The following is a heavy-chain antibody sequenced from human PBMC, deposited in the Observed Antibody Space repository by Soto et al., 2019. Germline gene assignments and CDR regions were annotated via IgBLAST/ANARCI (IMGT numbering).Heavy chain of an antibody. CDR1: GGSVSSTNHY. D-gene: IGHD3-22*01. Sequence: SETLSLTCTVSGGSVSSTNHYWGWIRQPPGKGLEWIGDVYYSGMTRYNPSLKSRVTISVDTSMDQFSLKLTSVTAADTAVYFCARHGYYYDSTGYYYFVWGQGSLVTGSS. CDR3: ARHGYYYDSTGYYYFV. CDR2: VYYSGMT. V-gene: IGHV4-39*01. J-gene: IGHJ4*02.